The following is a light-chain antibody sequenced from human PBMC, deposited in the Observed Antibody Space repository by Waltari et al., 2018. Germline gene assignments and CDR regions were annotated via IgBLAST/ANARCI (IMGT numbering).Light chain of an antibody. CDR3: CSYSGTNSNYV. V-gene: IGLV2-8*01. J-gene: IGLJ1*01. Sequence: QSALTQPPSASGSPGQSVTISCTGTSSDVGGFDYVSWYQQHPGKAPKLIISDVTKRPAGVPDRFSGSKSANTASLTVSGLLAEDEADYYCCSYSGTNSNYVFGTGTKVTVL. CDR1: SSDVGGFDY. CDR2: DVT.